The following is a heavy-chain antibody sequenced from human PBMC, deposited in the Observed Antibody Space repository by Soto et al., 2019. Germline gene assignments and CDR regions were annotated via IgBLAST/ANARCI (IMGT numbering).Heavy chain of an antibody. V-gene: IGHV4-30-2*01. D-gene: IGHD2-15*01. CDR1: GGFNSRGGYS. Sequence: SETLSLTCAVCGGFNSRGGYSWTWIRQQPGKGQEWIGYIYHSWSTYYNPSLKSRVTISVDRSKHQFSLKLSSVTAADTAVYYCASNHAGYCMDGCYYYGHCWGPGTMVTVSS. J-gene: IGHJ1*01. CDR2: IYHSWST. CDR3: ASNHAGYCMDGCYYYGHC.